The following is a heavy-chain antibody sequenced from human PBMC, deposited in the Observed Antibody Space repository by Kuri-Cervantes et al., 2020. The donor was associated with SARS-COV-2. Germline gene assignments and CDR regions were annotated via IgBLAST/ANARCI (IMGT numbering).Heavy chain of an antibody. J-gene: IGHJ4*02. CDR1: GFTFSSYW. V-gene: IGHV3-7*01. Sequence: GVSLKISCAASGFTFSSYWMSWVRQAPGKGLEWVANIKQDGSEKYYVDSVKGRFTISRDNAKNSLYLQMNSLRAEDTAVYYCARSLLWFGDLVDYWGQGTLVTVSS. D-gene: IGHD3-10*01. CDR3: ARSLLWFGDLVDY. CDR2: IKQDGSEK.